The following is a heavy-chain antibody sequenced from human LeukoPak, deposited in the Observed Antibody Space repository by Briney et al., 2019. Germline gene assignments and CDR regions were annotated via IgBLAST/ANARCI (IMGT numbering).Heavy chain of an antibody. J-gene: IGHJ4*02. CDR3: ARFAVHRRIAVAGQFGLDY. Sequence: ASAKVSCKASGYIFTSYYIHWVRQAPGQGLEWVGIINPSGGTTNYAQKFQGRVTMTRDTSTSTVYMELSSLRSDDTAVYYCARFAVHRRIAVAGQFGLDYWGQGTLVTVSS. D-gene: IGHD6-19*01. CDR2: INPSGGTT. CDR1: GYIFTSYY. V-gene: IGHV1-46*01.